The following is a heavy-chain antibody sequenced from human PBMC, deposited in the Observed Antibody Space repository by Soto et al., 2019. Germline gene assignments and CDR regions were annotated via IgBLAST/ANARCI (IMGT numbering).Heavy chain of an antibody. CDR3: ARVPRGSYFGPFDY. J-gene: IGHJ4*02. D-gene: IGHD1-26*01. V-gene: IGHV4-59*01. Sequence: SETLSLTCTVSGGSISSYYWSWIRQPPGKGLEWIGYIYYSGSTNYNPSLKSRVTISVDTSKNQFSLKLSSVTAADTAVYYCARVPRGSYFGPFDYWGQGTLVTVSS. CDR1: GGSISSYY. CDR2: IYYSGST.